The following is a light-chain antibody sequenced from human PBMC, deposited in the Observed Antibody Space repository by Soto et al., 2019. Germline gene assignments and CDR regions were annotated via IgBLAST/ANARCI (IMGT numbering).Light chain of an antibody. CDR2: AAC. Sequence: EVVLTQSPGTLSLSPGDRATLSCRASQSLSSTYLVWYQQRSVRAPRLLISAACIRAAGVPDRFSGSGSRTDFTLTITSLEPEDFAVYYCQLYNISPFSFGQGTKLEIK. V-gene: IGKV3-20*01. J-gene: IGKJ2*01. CDR1: QSLSSTY. CDR3: QLYNISPFS.